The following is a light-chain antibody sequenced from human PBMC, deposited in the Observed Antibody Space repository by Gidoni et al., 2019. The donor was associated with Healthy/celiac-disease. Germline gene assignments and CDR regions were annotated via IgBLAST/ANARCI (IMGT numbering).Light chain of an antibody. V-gene: IGKV2-28*01. Sequence: DIVMTQSPLSLPVTPGEPASISCRSSQSLLHSNGYNYLDWYLQKPGQSPQLLISLGSNRASGVPDRFSGSGSGTDFTLKISRVEAEDVGVYYFMQALQTPLTFGGGTKVEIK. J-gene: IGKJ4*01. CDR1: QSLLHSNGYNY. CDR2: LGS. CDR3: MQALQTPLT.